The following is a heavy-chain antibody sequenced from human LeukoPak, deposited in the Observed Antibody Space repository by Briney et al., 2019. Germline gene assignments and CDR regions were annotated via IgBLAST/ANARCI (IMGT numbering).Heavy chain of an antibody. CDR2: ISYDGSNK. D-gene: IGHD1-26*01. CDR1: GFTFSSYA. V-gene: IGHV3-30*04. CDR3: ARDGVSGDYYYYYGMDV. J-gene: IGHJ6*02. Sequence: GGSLRLSCAASGFTFSSYAMHWVRQAPGKGLEWVAVISYDGSNKYYADSVKGRFTISRDNSKNTLYLQMNSLRAEDTAVYYCARDGVSGDYYYYYGMDVWGQGTTVTVSS.